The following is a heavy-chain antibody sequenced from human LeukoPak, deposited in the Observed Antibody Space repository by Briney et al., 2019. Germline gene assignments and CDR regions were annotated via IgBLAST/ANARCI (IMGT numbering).Heavy chain of an antibody. CDR1: GGSFSGYY. CDR2: TNHSGST. CDR3: AGVRFGELSYYFDY. Sequence: SGTLSLTCAVYGGSFSGYYWSWIRQPPGKGLEWIGETNHSGSTNYIPSLKSRVTISVDTSKNQFSLKLSSVTAADTAVYYCAGVRFGELSYYFDYWGQGTLVTVSS. V-gene: IGHV4-34*01. J-gene: IGHJ4*02. D-gene: IGHD3-10*01.